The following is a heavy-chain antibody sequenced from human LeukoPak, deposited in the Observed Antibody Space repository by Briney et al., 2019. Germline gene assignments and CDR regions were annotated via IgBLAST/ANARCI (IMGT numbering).Heavy chain of an antibody. V-gene: IGHV3-53*01. CDR2: IYSGGST. CDR1: GFTVSSNY. J-gene: IGHJ3*02. CDR3: AKIGAGATLRPHAFDI. D-gene: IGHD1-26*01. Sequence: GGSLRLSCAASGFTVSSNYMSWVRQAPGKGLEWVSVIYSGGSTYYADSVKGRFTISRDNSKNTLYLQMNNLRVEDTALYFCAKIGAGATLRPHAFDIWGQGTMVTVSS.